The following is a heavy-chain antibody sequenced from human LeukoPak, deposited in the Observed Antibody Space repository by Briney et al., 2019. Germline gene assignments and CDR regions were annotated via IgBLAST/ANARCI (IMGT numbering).Heavy chain of an antibody. CDR2: ISYDGSNK. Sequence: GGSLRLSCAASGFTFSSYAMHWVRQAPGKGVEWVAVISYDGSNKYYADSVKGRFTISRDNSKNTLYLQMNSLRAEDTAVYYCARAAYSYGYGGFDPWGQGTLVTVSS. D-gene: IGHD5-18*01. J-gene: IGHJ5*02. CDR1: GFTFSSYA. CDR3: ARAAYSYGYGGFDP. V-gene: IGHV3-30*04.